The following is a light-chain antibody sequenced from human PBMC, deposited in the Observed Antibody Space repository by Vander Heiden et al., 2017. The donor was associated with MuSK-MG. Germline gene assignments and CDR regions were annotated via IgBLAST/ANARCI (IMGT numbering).Light chain of an antibody. J-gene: IGKJ4*01. CDR3: QQYNNWPPLT. Sequence: VVMTQSPATLFLSPGERATLSCRASQSVSSNLAWYQQKPGQAPRLLIYGASTRATDIPARFSGSGSGTEFTLTISSLQSEDFAVYFCQQYNNWPPLTFGGGTKVEI. CDR2: GAS. V-gene: IGKV3-15*01. CDR1: QSVSSN.